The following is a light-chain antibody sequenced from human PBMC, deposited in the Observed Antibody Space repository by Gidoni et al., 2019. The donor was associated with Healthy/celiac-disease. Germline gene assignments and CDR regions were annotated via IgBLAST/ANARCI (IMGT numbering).Light chain of an antibody. CDR3: QQYGSSPQT. J-gene: IGKJ2*01. Sequence: ELVLTQSPGTLSLSPGERATLSCRASQRVSSSYLAWYQKKPGQAPRLLIYGASSRATGIPDRFSGSGSGTDFTLTISRLEPEDFAVYYCQQYGSSPQTFGQGTKLEIK. V-gene: IGKV3-20*01. CDR1: QRVSSSY. CDR2: GAS.